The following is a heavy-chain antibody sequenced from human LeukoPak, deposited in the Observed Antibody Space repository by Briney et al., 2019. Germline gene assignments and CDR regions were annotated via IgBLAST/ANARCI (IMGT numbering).Heavy chain of an antibody. V-gene: IGHV4-34*01. CDR2: INHGGST. D-gene: IGHD5-18*01. J-gene: IGHJ5*02. Sequence: SETLSLTCAVYGGSFSGYYWSWIRQPPGKGLEWIGEINHGGSTNYNPSLKSRVTISVDTSKNQFSLKLSSVTAADTAVYYCAVTAMVGINWFDPWGQGTLVTVSS. CDR3: AVTAMVGINWFDP. CDR1: GGSFSGYY.